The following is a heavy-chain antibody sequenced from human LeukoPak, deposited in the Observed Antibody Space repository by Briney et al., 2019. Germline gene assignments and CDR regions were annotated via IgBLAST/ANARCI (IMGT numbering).Heavy chain of an antibody. D-gene: IGHD3-22*01. CDR2: IYYSGST. Sequence: SETLSLTCTVSGGSISSYYWSWIRQPPGKGLEWIGYIYYSGSTNYNPSLKSRVTISVDTSKNQCSLKLSSVTAADTAVYYCARSGYSWDYYYYMDVGGKGTTVTVSS. J-gene: IGHJ6*03. CDR3: ARSGYSWDYYYYMDV. CDR1: GGSISSYY. V-gene: IGHV4-59*01.